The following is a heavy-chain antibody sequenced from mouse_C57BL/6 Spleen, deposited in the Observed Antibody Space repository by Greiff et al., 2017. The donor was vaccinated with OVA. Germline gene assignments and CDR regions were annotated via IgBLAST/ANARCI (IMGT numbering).Heavy chain of an antibody. V-gene: IGHV1-81*01. Sequence: QVQLQQSGAELARPGASVKLSCTASGFTFTSYGISWVKQRTGQGLEWIGEIYPGSGNTYYNEKFKGKATLTADKSSSTAYMELSSLTSEDTAVYFCARPNYADYYPMAYWGQGTSGTVSS. CDR1: GFTFTSYG. CDR2: IYPGSGNT. CDR3: ARPNYADYYPMAY. D-gene: IGHD2-1*01. J-gene: IGHJ4*01.